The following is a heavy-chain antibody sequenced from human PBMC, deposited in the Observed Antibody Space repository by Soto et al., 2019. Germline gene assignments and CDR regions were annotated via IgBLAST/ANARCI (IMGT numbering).Heavy chain of an antibody. D-gene: IGHD1-1*01. V-gene: IGHV3-23*01. CDR1: GLTFRNSG. CDR2: ISGGAGTT. Sequence: EVQLLESGGGLVQPGESLRLSCAASGLTFRNSGMSWVRQAPGKGLEWVSAISGGAGTTDYAESVKGRFTISRDNSKKTLYLQMNSLRVVDTAVYYCARLVWNVPPFDSWGLGTLVIVSS. J-gene: IGHJ4*02. CDR3: ARLVWNVPPFDS.